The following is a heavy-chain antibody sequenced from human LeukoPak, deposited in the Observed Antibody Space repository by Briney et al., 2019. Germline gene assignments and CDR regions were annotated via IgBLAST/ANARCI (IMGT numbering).Heavy chain of an antibody. V-gene: IGHV4-59*12. Sequence: PSETLSLTCTVSGGSISSYYWSWIRQPPGKGLEWIGYIYYSGSTNYNPSLKSRVTISVDTSKNQFSLKLSSVTAADTAVYYCASVGYCSGGSCRSGVDYWGQGTLVTVSS. CDR3: ASVGYCSGGSCRSGVDY. D-gene: IGHD2-15*01. J-gene: IGHJ4*02. CDR2: IYYSGST. CDR1: GGSISSYY.